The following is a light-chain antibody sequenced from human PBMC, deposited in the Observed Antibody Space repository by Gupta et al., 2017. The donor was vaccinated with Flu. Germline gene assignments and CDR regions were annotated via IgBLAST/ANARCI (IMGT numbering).Light chain of an antibody. Sequence: ERATLSCRASQSISSKIAWYQQKPGQAPRLLIYDAYTRPTGIPVRFSGSGSGTEFTLTIYSLQSEDFAVYYCQQYDTWPPWTLGQGTKVEIK. CDR3: QQYDTWPPWT. J-gene: IGKJ1*01. V-gene: IGKV3-15*01. CDR2: DAY. CDR1: QSISSK.